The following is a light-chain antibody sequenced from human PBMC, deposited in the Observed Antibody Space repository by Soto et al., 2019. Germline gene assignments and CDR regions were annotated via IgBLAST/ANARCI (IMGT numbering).Light chain of an antibody. CDR2: GTS. J-gene: IGKJ1*01. V-gene: IGKV3-20*01. CDR3: QQYGSSPRT. CDR1: QSVSSSY. Sequence: EIVLTQSPGTLSLSPGERGTLSCRASQSVSSSYLAWYQQKPGQAPRLLMYGTSTRATGTPDRFSGSGSGTDFTITISSLEPEDVAVYYCQQYGSSPRTFGQGTKVDIK.